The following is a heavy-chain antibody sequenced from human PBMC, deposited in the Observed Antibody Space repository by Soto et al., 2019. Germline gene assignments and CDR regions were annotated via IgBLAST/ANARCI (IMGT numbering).Heavy chain of an antibody. CDR2: IIPLHNTS. CDR1: GGAFTNYS. V-gene: IGHV1-69*06. CDR3: AIWSNWNPLYYRGMDV. Sequence: QVQLLQSGAEVKKPGSSVKVSCKVSGGAFTNYSLNWVRHAPGQGLEWLGGIIPLHNTSNYSLKLLGRGSVTADISSNTVYMHLSGLTSDDTATYYCAIWSNWNPLYYRGMDVWGQVTTVTVAS. D-gene: IGHD1-20*01. J-gene: IGHJ6*02.